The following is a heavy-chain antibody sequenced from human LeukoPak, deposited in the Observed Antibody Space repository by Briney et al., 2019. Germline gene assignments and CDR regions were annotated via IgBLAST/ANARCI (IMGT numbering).Heavy chain of an antibody. D-gene: IGHD1-7*01. Sequence: TGGSLRLSCAASGFTFSDYYMSWIRQPPGKGLEWVANIKQEGSEKYYVDSVKGRFTISRDNAKNFLYLQMSSLRAEDTAVYYCARDRGYNWNYGGEIDYWGQGDLVTVSS. J-gene: IGHJ4*02. CDR3: ARDRGYNWNYGGEIDY. V-gene: IGHV3-7*05. CDR1: GFTFSDYY. CDR2: IKQEGSEK.